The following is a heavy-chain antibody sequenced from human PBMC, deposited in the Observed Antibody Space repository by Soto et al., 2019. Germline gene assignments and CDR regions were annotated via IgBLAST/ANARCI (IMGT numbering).Heavy chain of an antibody. CDR3: ASPTVGGCDR. Sequence: EVQLVESGGGLVQPGGSLRLSCAASGFTFRTYWMHWVRQVAGKGLEWVSHINTDGSGTSYADSVKGRFTISRDNAKNTLYLQMNHLRAEDTALYHCASPTVGGCDRWGQGTLVTVSS. V-gene: IGHV3-74*01. J-gene: IGHJ5*02. D-gene: IGHD3-16*01. CDR2: INTDGSGT. CDR1: GFTFRTYW.